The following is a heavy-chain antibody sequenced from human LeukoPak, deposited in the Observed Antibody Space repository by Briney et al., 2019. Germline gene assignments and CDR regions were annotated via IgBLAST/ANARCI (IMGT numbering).Heavy chain of an antibody. V-gene: IGHV4-59*08. J-gene: IGHJ4*02. Sequence: SETLSLTCTVSGGSISSYYWSWIRQPPGKGLEWIGYIYYSGSTNYNPSLKSQVTISVDTSKNQFSLKLSSVTAANTAVYYCARTSSSWYYYFDYWGQGTLVTVSS. CDR3: ARTSSSWYYYFDY. CDR1: GGSISSYY. CDR2: IYYSGST. D-gene: IGHD6-13*01.